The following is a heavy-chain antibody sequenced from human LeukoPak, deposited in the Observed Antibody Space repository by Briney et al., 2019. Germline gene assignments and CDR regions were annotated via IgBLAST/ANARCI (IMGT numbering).Heavy chain of an antibody. CDR3: ARPTHRLTVTTAIDY. Sequence: GASVKVSCKPSGYTFTGFYIHWVRQAPGQGLQWMGWINPKNGATKYSQNFRGRVTMTGDTSIDIAYMELSSLTSDDTAIYYCARPTHRLTVTTAIDYWGQGTLVTVSS. V-gene: IGHV1-2*02. CDR1: GYTFTGFY. J-gene: IGHJ4*02. CDR2: INPKNGAT. D-gene: IGHD4-17*01.